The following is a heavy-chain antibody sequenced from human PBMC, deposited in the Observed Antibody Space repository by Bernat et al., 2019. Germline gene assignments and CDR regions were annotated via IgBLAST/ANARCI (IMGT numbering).Heavy chain of an antibody. Sequence: QVQLQQSGPGLVKPSETLSLTCTVSGGSISSYYWSWIRQPPGKGLEWIGYIYYSGSTNYNPSLKSRVTISVDTSKNQFSLKLSSVTAADTAVYYCARAYCSSTSCYVYYFDYWGQGTLVTFSS. V-gene: IGHV4-59*08. CDR1: GGSISSYY. J-gene: IGHJ4*02. D-gene: IGHD2-2*01. CDR2: IYYSGST. CDR3: ARAYCSSTSCYVYYFDY.